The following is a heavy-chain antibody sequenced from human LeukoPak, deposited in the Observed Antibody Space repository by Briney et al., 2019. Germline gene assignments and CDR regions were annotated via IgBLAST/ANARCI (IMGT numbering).Heavy chain of an antibody. V-gene: IGHV3-21*01. D-gene: IGHD3-10*01. CDR1: GFTFSSYS. Sequence: PGGSLRLSCAASGFTFSSYSMNWVRQAPGKGLEWVSSISSSSSYIYYPGSVKGRFTISRDNAKNSLYLQMNSLRAEDTAVYYCARGSMVGDNWGQGTQVTVSS. J-gene: IGHJ4*02. CDR3: ARGSMVGDN. CDR2: ISSSSSYI.